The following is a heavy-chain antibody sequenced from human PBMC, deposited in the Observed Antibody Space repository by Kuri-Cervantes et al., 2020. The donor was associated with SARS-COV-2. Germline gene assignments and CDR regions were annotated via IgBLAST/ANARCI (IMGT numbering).Heavy chain of an antibody. J-gene: IGHJ4*02. D-gene: IGHD1-26*01. CDR3: ARDPGSRNFCDQ. V-gene: IGHV3-30*03. CDR1: GFSLRDHG. CDR2: ISSGEDK. Sequence: GESLKISCAASGFSLRDHGMFWVRQAPGKGLEWVALISSGEDKHYADSVRGRFSISRDTSENTLFLQMNSLRPDDTAFCYCARDPGSRNFCDQWGQGTLVTVSS.